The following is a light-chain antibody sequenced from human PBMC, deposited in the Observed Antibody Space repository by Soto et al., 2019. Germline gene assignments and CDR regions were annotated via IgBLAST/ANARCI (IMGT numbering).Light chain of an antibody. Sequence: EIVLTQSPGTLSLSPGEGATLSCRASQSVSSTYLAWYQQKAGQAPRLLIYLASNRAAGVPARFSGSGSGTDFTLTISDVEPEDFAVYYCHQRQSWPRTFGQGTTVDIK. CDR1: QSVSSTY. V-gene: IGKV3-11*01. CDR2: LAS. CDR3: HQRQSWPRT. J-gene: IGKJ1*01.